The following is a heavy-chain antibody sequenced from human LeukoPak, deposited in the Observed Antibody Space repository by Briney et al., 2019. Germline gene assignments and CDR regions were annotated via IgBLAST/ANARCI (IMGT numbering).Heavy chain of an antibody. V-gene: IGHV4-61*02. Sequence: PSETLSLTCTVSGGSISSSSYYWGCIRQPAGKGLEWIGRIYTSGSTNYNPSLKSRVTMSVDTSKNQFSLKLSSVTAADTAVYYCGRDKYGGYVFYFDYWGQGTLVTVSS. D-gene: IGHD5-12*01. CDR3: GRDKYGGYVFYFDY. CDR1: GGSISSSSYY. J-gene: IGHJ4*02. CDR2: IYTSGST.